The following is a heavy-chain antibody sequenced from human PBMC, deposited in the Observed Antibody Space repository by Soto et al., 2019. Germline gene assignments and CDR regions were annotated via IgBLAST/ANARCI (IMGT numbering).Heavy chain of an antibody. CDR1: GFSFSDYS. D-gene: IGHD3-3*02. J-gene: IGHJ6*02. Sequence: PGGSLRLSCAASGFSFSDYSMNWVRQAPGKGLEWVSLITATGSFIYQADSVKGRFTISRDNAKNSLYLQMNRLRDEDTVVYYCARDLARARDYAMDAWGQGTTVTVSS. V-gene: IGHV3-21*06. CDR3: ARDLARARDYAMDA. CDR2: ITATGSFI.